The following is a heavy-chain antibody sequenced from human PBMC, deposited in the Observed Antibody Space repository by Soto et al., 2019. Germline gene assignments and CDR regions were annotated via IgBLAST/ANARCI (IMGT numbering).Heavy chain of an antibody. D-gene: IGHD3-10*01. CDR3: ARDPGLWFGDSNAYYYYYGMDV. V-gene: IGHV1-18*01. CDR1: GYTFTSYG. Sequence: GASVKVSCKASGYTFTSYGISWVRQAPGQGLEWMGWISAYNGNTNYAQKLQGRVTMTTDTSTSTAYMELRSLRSDDTAVYYCARDPGLWFGDSNAYYYYYGMDVWGQGTTVTVSS. CDR2: ISAYNGNT. J-gene: IGHJ6*02.